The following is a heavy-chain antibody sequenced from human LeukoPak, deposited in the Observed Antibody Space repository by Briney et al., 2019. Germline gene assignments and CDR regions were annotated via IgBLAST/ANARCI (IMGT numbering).Heavy chain of an antibody. Sequence: SETLSLTCTVSGGSITNYCWSWIRQPPGKGLQWIGYIYYTGTTNYNASLKSRVTISVDTSRNQVSLKLTSVTAADTAVYYCARDAYSYGLGWFDPWGQGTLVTVSS. CDR3: ARDAYSYGLGWFDP. D-gene: IGHD5-18*01. V-gene: IGHV4-59*01. CDR2: IYYTGTT. J-gene: IGHJ5*02. CDR1: GGSITNYC.